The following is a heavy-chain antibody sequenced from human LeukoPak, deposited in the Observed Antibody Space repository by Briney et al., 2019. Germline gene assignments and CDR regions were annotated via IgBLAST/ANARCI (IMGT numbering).Heavy chain of an antibody. J-gene: IGHJ4*02. CDR2: IYTSGST. V-gene: IGHV4-61*02. Sequence: PSETLSLTCTVSGYSISSGYYWSWIRQPAGKGLEWIGRIYTSGSTNYNPSLKSRVTISVDTSKNQFSLKLSSVTAADTAVYYCARDSYYDYVWGSYRSGTLDYWGQGTLVTVSS. CDR1: GYSISSGYY. D-gene: IGHD3-16*02. CDR3: ARDSYYDYVWGSYRSGTLDY.